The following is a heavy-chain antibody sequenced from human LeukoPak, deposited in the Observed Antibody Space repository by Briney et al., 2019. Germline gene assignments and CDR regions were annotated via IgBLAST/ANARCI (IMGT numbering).Heavy chain of an antibody. Sequence: GESLKISCQASGYTFTSYWIGWVRQMPGKGLEGMGIIYPDDSDTTYSPSFQGQVTISADKSFSTAYLQWSSLKASDTAIYYCARLGGDTYYFGSASYPSWYFDLWGRGTLVTVSS. J-gene: IGHJ2*01. CDR2: IYPDDSDT. CDR3: ARLGGDTYYFGSASYPSWYFDL. D-gene: IGHD3-10*01. CDR1: GYTFTSYW. V-gene: IGHV5-51*01.